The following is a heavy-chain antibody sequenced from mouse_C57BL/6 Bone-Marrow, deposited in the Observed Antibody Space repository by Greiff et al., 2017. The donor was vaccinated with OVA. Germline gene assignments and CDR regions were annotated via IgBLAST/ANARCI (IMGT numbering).Heavy chain of an antibody. CDR1: GFTFSDYY. Sequence: EVKLMESEGGLVQPGSSMKLSCTASGFTFSDYYMAWVRQVPEKGLEWVANINYDGSSTYYLDSLKSRFIISRDNAKNILYLQMSSLKSEDTATYYCARGPFSYYFDYWGQGTTLTVSS. CDR3: ARGPFSYYFDY. V-gene: IGHV5-16*01. J-gene: IGHJ2*01. CDR2: INYDGSST.